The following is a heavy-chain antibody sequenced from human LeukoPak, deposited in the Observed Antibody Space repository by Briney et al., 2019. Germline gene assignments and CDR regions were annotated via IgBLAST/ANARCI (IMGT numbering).Heavy chain of an antibody. D-gene: IGHD3-9*01. CDR3: ARGRFGAGYTLDY. CDR2: ISGSGGST. Sequence: GGSLRLSCAASGFTFSSYAMSWVRQAPGKGLEWVSAISGSGGSTYYADSVKGRFTISRDNAKNTLYLQMNSRRAEDTAVYYCARGRFGAGYTLDYWGQGTLVTVSS. J-gene: IGHJ4*02. V-gene: IGHV3-23*01. CDR1: GFTFSSYA.